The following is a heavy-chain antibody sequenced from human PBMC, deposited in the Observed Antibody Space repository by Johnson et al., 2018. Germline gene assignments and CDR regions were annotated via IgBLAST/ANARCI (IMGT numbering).Heavy chain of an antibody. J-gene: IGHJ1*01. CDR3: ARGESRGDRGDYGWCRH. CDR1: GFTFSDYY. Sequence: QLVQSGGDLVKPGGSLRLSCVGTGFTFSDYYMNWIRQAPGKGPEWVSYISSTETIHYADSVKGRFTISRDNAKRSLYLEMNSLRAEDTAVYFCARGESRGDRGDYGWCRHWGQGTLVTVSS. V-gene: IGHV3-11*01. D-gene: IGHD4-17*01. CDR2: ISSTETI.